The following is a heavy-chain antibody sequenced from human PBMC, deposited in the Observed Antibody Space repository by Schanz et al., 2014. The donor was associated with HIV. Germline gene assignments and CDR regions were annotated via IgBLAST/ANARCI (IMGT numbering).Heavy chain of an antibody. Sequence: EVHLVESGGGLVKPGGSLRLSCAASGFTFSDYSMHWVRQAPGKGLEWVSSISSSSTYIYYADSVKDRFTISRDNAKNTLYVQIRSLRNEDTAVYYCVKGERIGYRIEVTGPTFDYWGQGTLVTVSS. CDR1: GFTFSDYS. J-gene: IGHJ4*02. V-gene: IGHV3-21*01. CDR2: ISSSSTYI. CDR3: VKGERIGYRIEVTGPTFDY. D-gene: IGHD3-22*01.